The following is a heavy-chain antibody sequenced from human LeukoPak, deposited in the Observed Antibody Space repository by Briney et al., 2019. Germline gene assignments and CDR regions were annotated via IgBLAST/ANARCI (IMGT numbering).Heavy chain of an antibody. CDR2: IIPIFGTA. J-gene: IGHJ4*02. Sequence: GASVKVSCKASGGTFSSYAISWVRQAPGQGLEWMGGIIPIFGTANYAQKFQGRVTMTEETSTDTAYMELSSLRSEDTAVYYCATGPQGRFLEWLLPYWGQGTLVTVSS. CDR1: GGTFSSYA. D-gene: IGHD3-3*01. CDR3: ATGPQGRFLEWLLPY. V-gene: IGHV1-69*06.